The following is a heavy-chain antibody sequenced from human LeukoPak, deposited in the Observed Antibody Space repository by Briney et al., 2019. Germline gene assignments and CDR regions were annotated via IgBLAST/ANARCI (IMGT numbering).Heavy chain of an antibody. V-gene: IGHV4-59*08. J-gene: IGHJ4*02. CDR3: ARHRGAVTLDY. D-gene: IGHD4-17*01. CDR2: IHYSGTT. CDR1: GDSISSSY. Sequence: SETLSLTCTVSGDSISSSYWSWIRQPPGKGLEWIGYIHYSGTTNYSPSLKSRVTISVDTSKKQFSLKLSSVTAADTAVYYCARHRGAVTLDYWAQGTLVTVSS.